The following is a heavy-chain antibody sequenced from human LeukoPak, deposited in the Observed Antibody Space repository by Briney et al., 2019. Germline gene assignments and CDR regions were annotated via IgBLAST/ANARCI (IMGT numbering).Heavy chain of an antibody. J-gene: IGHJ4*02. Sequence: GGSLRLSCAASGFTFSSYWMSWVRQAPGKGLEWVAVISYDGSNKYYADSVKGRFTISRDNSKNTLYLQMNSLRAEDTAVYYCASCGGIQLWSYIDYWGQGTLVTVSS. CDR2: ISYDGSNK. CDR3: ASCGGIQLWSYIDY. CDR1: GFTFSSYW. D-gene: IGHD5-18*01. V-gene: IGHV3-30*03.